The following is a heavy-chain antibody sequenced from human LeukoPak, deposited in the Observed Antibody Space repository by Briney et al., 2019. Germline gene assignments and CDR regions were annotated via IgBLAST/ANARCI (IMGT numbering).Heavy chain of an antibody. J-gene: IGHJ5*02. V-gene: IGHV4-34*01. D-gene: IGHD3-3*01. CDR1: GGSFSGYY. Sequence: SETLSLTCAVYGGSFSGYYWSWIRQPPGKGLEWIGEINHSGSTNYNPSLKSRVTISVDTSKNQFSLQLSSVTAADTAVYYCARGPVTIFGVVKYNWFDPWGQGTLVTVSS. CDR2: INHSGST. CDR3: ARGPVTIFGVVKYNWFDP.